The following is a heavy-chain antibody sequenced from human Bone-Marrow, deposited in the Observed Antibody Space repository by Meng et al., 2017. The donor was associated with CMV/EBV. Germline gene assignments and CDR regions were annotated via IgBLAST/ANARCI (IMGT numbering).Heavy chain of an antibody. D-gene: IGHD3-3*01. CDR3: ARRITIFGVVRGFGMDV. V-gene: IGHV3-21*01. CDR2: ISSSSSYI. J-gene: IGHJ6*02. CDR1: GFTFSSYS. Sequence: LSLTCAASGFTFSSYSMNWVRQAPGKGLEWVSSISSSSSYIYYADSVKGRFTISRDNAKNSLYLQMNSLRAEDTAVYYCARRITIFGVVRGFGMDVWGQGTTVTVSS.